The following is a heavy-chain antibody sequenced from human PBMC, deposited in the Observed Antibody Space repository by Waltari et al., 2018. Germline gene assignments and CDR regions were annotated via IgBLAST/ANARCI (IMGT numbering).Heavy chain of an antibody. CDR2: ISGYNGNT. J-gene: IGHJ4*02. CDR1: GYTFTSYG. D-gene: IGHD2-2*02. CDR3: VREVAVATLYGYLDY. Sequence: QVQLVQSGAEVKKPGASVKVSCKASGYTFTSYGISWVRQAPGQGLEWMGWISGYNGNTNYAQKLQGRVTMTTDTSTSTAYMELTSLRSDDTAVYYGVREVAVATLYGYLDYWGQGTLVTVSS. V-gene: IGHV1-18*01.